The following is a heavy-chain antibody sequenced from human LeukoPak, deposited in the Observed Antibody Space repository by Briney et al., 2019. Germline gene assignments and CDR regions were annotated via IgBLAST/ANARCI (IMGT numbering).Heavy chain of an antibody. V-gene: IGHV3-23*01. J-gene: IGHJ3*02. CDR3: AKDYYYDSSGYYYGDAFDI. CDR1: GFTFSAYA. Sequence: GGSLRLSCAASGFTFSAYAMAWVRQAPGKRLEWVSTISGSGGTTYSADSVKGRFTISRDNSKNILYLQVNSLRAGDTAVYYCAKDYYYDSSGYYYGDAFDIWGQGTMVTVSS. CDR2: ISGSGGTT. D-gene: IGHD3-22*01.